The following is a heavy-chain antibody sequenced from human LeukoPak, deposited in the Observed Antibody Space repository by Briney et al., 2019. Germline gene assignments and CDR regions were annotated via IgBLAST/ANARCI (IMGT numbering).Heavy chain of an antibody. CDR3: ARDGYNRDFDI. D-gene: IGHD5-24*01. J-gene: IGHJ3*02. CDR1: GGSISSSSYY. CDR2: IYYSGST. Sequence: SETLSLTCTVSGGSISSSSYYWGWIRQPPGKGLEWIGYIYYSGSTNYNPSLKSRVTISVDTSKNQFSLKLSSVTAADTAVYYCARDGYNRDFDIWGQGTMVAVSS. V-gene: IGHV4-61*01.